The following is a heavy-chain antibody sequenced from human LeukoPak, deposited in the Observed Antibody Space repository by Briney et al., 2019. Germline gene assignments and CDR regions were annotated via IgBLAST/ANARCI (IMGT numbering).Heavy chain of an antibody. CDR2: INVGYGNT. D-gene: IGHD3-22*01. J-gene: IGHJ4*02. CDR1: GYTLNNYA. V-gene: IGHV1-3*03. CDR3: ARDDGYDSSGYYYGYFEY. Sequence: GASVKVSCKASGYTLNNYALHWVRQAPGQRLEWMGWINVGYGNTRYSQEFQGRVIITRETSASTAYMELSSLRSEDTAVYYCARDDGYDSSGYYYGYFEYWGQGTLVTVSS.